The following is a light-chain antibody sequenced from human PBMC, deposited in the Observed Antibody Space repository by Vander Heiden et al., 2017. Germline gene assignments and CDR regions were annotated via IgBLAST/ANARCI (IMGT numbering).Light chain of an antibody. J-gene: IGKJ1*01. CDR3: QQSYSFPWT. CDR1: QIVSKW. CDR2: KSS. Sequence: DIHLTQSPSTLSSSVGDRVTITCRASQIVSKWLAWFQHKPGRAPQLLIYKSSTLQSGVPSRISGTGSGTEFTLTINGLQPDDLATYFCQQSYSFPWTFGEGTKV. V-gene: IGKV1-5*03.